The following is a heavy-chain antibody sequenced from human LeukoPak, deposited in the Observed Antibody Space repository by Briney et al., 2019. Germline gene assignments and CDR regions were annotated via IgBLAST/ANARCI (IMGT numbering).Heavy chain of an antibody. CDR3: ARVGGSYGTYYFDY. V-gene: IGHV3-13*01. CDR2: IGTAGDT. Sequence: PGGSLRLPCAASGFTFSSYDMHWVRQATGKGLEWVSAIGTAGDTYYPGSVKGRFTISRENAKNSLYLQMNSLRAGDTAVYYCARVGGSYGTYYFDYWGQGTLVTVSS. D-gene: IGHD1-26*01. J-gene: IGHJ4*02. CDR1: GFTFSSYD.